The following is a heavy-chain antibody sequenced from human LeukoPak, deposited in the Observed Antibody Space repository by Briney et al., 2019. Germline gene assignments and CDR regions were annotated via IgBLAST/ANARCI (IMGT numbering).Heavy chain of an antibody. CDR2: IIPIFGIA. D-gene: IGHD6-6*01. V-gene: IGHV1-69*17. Sequence: SVKVSCKASGGTFSSYAISWVRQAPGQGLEWMGGIIPIFGIANYAQKFQGRVTITADKSTSTAYMELSSLRSEDTAVYYCARRLEYSSSSDTYDYWGQGTLVTVSS. CDR3: ARRLEYSSSSDTYDY. J-gene: IGHJ4*02. CDR1: GGTFSSYA.